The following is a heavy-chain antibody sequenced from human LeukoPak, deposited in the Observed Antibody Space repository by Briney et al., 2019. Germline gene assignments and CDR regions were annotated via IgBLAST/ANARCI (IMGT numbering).Heavy chain of an antibody. V-gene: IGHV4-59*01. Sequence: SETLSLTCTVSGGSISSYYWSWIRQPPGKGLEWIGYIYYSGSTNYNPSLKSRVTISVDTPKNQFSPKLSSVTAADTAVYYCARGVRVVGATVAFDIWGQGTMVTVSS. CDR3: ARGVRVVGATVAFDI. D-gene: IGHD1-26*01. CDR2: IYYSGST. J-gene: IGHJ3*02. CDR1: GGSISSYY.